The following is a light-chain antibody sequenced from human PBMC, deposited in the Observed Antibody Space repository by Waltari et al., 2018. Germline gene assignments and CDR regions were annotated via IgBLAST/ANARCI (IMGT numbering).Light chain of an antibody. J-gene: IGKJ4*01. Sequence: DIQMTQSPSSLSASVGDRVTITCRASQSISSYLNWYQQKPGKAPKLLIYAASSLQSGVPSRFSGSGSGTDFTLKISRVEAEDVGVYYCMQALQTPPTFGGGTK. CDR1: QSISSY. CDR2: AAS. V-gene: IGKV1-39*01. CDR3: MQALQTPPT.